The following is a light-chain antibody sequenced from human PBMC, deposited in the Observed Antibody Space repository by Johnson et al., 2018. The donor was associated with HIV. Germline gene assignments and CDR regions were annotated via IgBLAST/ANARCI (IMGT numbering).Light chain of an antibody. CDR2: ENN. CDR3: GTWNNSLSANYV. Sequence: QSVLTQPPSVSAAPGHNVSISCSGSSSNIGDNYISWYQQLPGAAPKLLIYENNKRPSGIPDRFSGSKSGTSATLGIAGLQTGDEADYYCGTWNNSLSANYVSGTGTRVPVL. V-gene: IGLV1-51*01. CDR1: SSNIGDNY. J-gene: IGLJ1*01.